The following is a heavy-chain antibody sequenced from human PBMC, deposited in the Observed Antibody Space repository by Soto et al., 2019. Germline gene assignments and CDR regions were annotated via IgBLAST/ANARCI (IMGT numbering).Heavy chain of an antibody. V-gene: IGHV4-39*01. CDR2: IHYSGSS. Sequence: PSETLSLTCTVSGASIRNSNYYWGWIRQPPGKRLEWIGSIHYSGSSYYNPSLKSRVTLSVDTSKNHFSLKLSSVTAADTAVYYCVRHAWQQVVGYYFDNWGQGSLVTVSS. CDR3: VRHAWQQVVGYYFDN. J-gene: IGHJ4*02. D-gene: IGHD6-13*01. CDR1: GASIRNSNYY.